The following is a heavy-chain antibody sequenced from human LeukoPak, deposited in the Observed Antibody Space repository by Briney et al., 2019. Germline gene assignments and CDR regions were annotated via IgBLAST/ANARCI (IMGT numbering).Heavy chain of an antibody. D-gene: IGHD3-10*01. Sequence: ASVKVSCKASGYTFTGYYMHWVRQAPGQGLEWMGWINPNSGGTNYAQKFQGRVTMTRDTSISTAYMELSRLRSDDTAVYYCARDGGSGSYYQESFDYWGQGTLVTVSS. CDR3: ARDGGSGSYYQESFDY. CDR2: INPNSGGT. V-gene: IGHV1-2*02. J-gene: IGHJ4*02. CDR1: GYTFTGYY.